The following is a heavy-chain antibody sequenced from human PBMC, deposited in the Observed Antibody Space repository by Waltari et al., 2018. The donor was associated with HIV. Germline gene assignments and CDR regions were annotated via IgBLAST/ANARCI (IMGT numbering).Heavy chain of an antibody. CDR3: ARASHYIEFSTFDGDYYFDL. CDR1: AFSVGTHC. J-gene: IGHJ4*02. CDR2: INSDGSTR. V-gene: IGHV3-74*01. D-gene: IGHD3-9*01. Sequence: VQLVDSGGCRIKTGGSLRLSCDVSAFSVGTHCVDWVRPGPGEGLVWVAVINSDGSTRNYADAVKGRFVISRDNSRNTVYLQLNSVKVEDTAVYFCARASHYIEFSTFDGDYYFDLWGRGTRVAVSS.